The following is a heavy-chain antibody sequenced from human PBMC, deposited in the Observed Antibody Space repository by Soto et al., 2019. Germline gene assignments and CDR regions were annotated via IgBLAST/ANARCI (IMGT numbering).Heavy chain of an antibody. D-gene: IGHD3-3*01. Sequence: ASVKVSCKASGYTFTTYDINWVRQAPGQGLEWLGWMDPNSGSTGYAQNFQGRITMTRNISRNTAHMELSSLQSEDTAAYYCARERKFDFWRRGLDVWGQGTTATVSS. CDR3: ARERKFDFWRRGLDV. CDR1: GYTFTTYD. V-gene: IGHV1-8*01. J-gene: IGHJ6*02. CDR2: MDPNSGST.